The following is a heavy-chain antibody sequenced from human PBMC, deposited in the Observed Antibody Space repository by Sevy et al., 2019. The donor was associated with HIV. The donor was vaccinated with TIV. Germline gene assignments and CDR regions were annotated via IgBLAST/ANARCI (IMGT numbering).Heavy chain of an antibody. CDR3: ARDLRDYIWGSYRSLGAFDI. CDR2: IYYSGST. V-gene: IGHV4-59*01. J-gene: IGHJ3*02. Sequence: SETLSLTCTVSGGSISSYYWSWIRQPPGKGLEWIGYIYYSGSTNYNPSLKSRVTISVDTSKNQFSLKLSSVTAADTAVYYGARDLRDYIWGSYRSLGAFDIWGQGTMVTVSS. D-gene: IGHD3-16*02. CDR1: GGSISSYY.